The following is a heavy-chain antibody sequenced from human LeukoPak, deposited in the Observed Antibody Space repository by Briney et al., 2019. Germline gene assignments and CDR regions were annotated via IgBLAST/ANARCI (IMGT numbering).Heavy chain of an antibody. CDR3: AKDQGTVTECLLDY. CDR1: GGSFSGYY. J-gene: IGHJ4*02. V-gene: IGHV4-34*01. CDR2: INHSGST. Sequence: SETLSLTCAVYGGSFSGYYWSWIRQPPGKGLEWIGEINHSGSTNYNPSLKSRVTISVDTSKNQFSLKLSSVTAADTAVYYCAKDQGTVTECLLDYWGQGTLVTVSS. D-gene: IGHD1-7*01.